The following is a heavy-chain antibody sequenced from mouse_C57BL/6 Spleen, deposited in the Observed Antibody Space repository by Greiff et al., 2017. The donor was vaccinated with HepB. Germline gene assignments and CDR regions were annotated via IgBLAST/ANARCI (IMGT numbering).Heavy chain of an antibody. J-gene: IGHJ4*01. CDR3: AREGDYAMDY. CDR1: GYTFTSYW. Sequence: QVQLKQPGAELVRPGSSVKLSCKASGYTFTSYWMHWVKHRPIQGLQWIGNIDPSDSETHYNQKFKDKATLTVDKSSSTAYMQLSSLTSEDSAVYYCAREGDYAMDYWGQGTSVTVSS. V-gene: IGHV1-52*01. CDR2: IDPSDSET.